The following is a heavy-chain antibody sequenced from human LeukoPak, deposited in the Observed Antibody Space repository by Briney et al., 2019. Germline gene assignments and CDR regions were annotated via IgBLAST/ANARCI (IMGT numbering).Heavy chain of an antibody. Sequence: PGGSLRLSCAASGFTFSSYAMHWVRQAPGKGLEWVAVISYDGSNKYYADSVKGRFTISRDNSKNALYLQMNSLRAEDTAVYYCAKVSSYYDSSGYYYDGERYYFDYWGQGTLVTVSS. J-gene: IGHJ4*02. CDR3: AKVSSYYDSSGYYYDGERYYFDY. CDR1: GFTFSSYA. D-gene: IGHD3-22*01. CDR2: ISYDGSNK. V-gene: IGHV3-30*07.